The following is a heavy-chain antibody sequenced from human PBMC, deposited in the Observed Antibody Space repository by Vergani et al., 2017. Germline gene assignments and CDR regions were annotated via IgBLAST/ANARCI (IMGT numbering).Heavy chain of an antibody. CDR2: IYYSGST. D-gene: IGHD6-13*01. CDR3: ARGEGSSSWYDIVHFDY. CDR1: GGSISSYY. J-gene: IGHJ4*02. Sequence: QVQLQESGPGLVKPSETLSLTCTVSGGSISSYYWSWIRQPPGKGLEWIGYIYYSGSTYYNPSLKSRVTISVDRSKNQFSLKLSSVTAADTAVYYCARGEGSSSWYDIVHFDYWGQGTLVTVSS. V-gene: IGHV4-59*12.